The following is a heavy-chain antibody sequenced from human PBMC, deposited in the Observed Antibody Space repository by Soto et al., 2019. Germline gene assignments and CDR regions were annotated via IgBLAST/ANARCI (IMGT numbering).Heavy chain of an antibody. CDR2: ISYDGSNK. CDR1: GFTFSSYG. J-gene: IGHJ4*02. V-gene: IGHV3-30*03. Sequence: GGSLRLSCAASGFTFSSYGMHWVRQAPGKGLEWVAVISYDGSNKYYADSVKGRFTISRDNSKNTLYLQMNSLRAEDTAVYYCASIRTIVPRRDYGDVKKDEFDYWGRGTLVTVSS. CDR3: ASIRTIVPRRDYGDVKKDEFDY. D-gene: IGHD4-17*01.